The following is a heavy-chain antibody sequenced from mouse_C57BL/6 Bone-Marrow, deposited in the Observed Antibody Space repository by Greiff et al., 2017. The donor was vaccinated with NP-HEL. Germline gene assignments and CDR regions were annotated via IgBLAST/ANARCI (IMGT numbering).Heavy chain of an antibody. Sequence: VQLQQSGAELVRPGASVKLSCTASGFNIKDDYMHWVKQRPEQGLEWIGWIDPENGDTEYASKFQGKATITADTSSNTAYLQLSSLTSEDTAVYYCTTRGWDLFAYWGQGTLVTVSA. J-gene: IGHJ3*01. CDR3: TTRGWDLFAY. D-gene: IGHD4-1*01. CDR1: GFNIKDDY. V-gene: IGHV14-4*01. CDR2: IDPENGDT.